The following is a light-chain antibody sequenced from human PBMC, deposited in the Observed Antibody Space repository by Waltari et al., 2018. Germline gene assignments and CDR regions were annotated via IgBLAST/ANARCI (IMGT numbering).Light chain of an antibody. Sequence: SSVLTQPPSVSVAPGQTATITCGGNNVGGNSVHWYQQKPGQAPVLVVYDDSGRPSGIPERFSGSNSGNTATLTISRVEAGDEADYYCQVWDGSRDHYVFGTGSTVTVL. J-gene: IGLJ1*01. V-gene: IGLV3-21*02. CDR3: QVWDGSRDHYV. CDR2: DDS. CDR1: NVGGNS.